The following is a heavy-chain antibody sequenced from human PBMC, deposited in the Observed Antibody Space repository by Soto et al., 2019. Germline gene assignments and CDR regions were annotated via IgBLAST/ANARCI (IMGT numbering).Heavy chain of an antibody. CDR2: INSDGSSI. CDR1: GFSFSTW. Sequence: EVQLVESGGGVVQPGGSLRLSCAASGFSFSTWMHWVRQAPGKGLVWLSRINSDGSSITYADSVKGRFIVSRDNAKNTLDLQINSLTAEDTAVDYCTSGASGYGNFDYWGQGVLLTVSS. J-gene: IGHJ4*02. V-gene: IGHV3-74*01. CDR3: TSGASGYGNFDY. D-gene: IGHD5-12*01.